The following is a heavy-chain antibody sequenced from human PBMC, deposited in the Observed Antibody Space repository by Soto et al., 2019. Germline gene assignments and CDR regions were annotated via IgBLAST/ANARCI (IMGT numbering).Heavy chain of an antibody. CDR3: ATRSIAGRPSEY. Sequence: SETLSLTCAVYGVSFSGYYWSCIRQPPGKGLEWIGEINHSGSTNYNPSLKSRVTISVDTSKNQFSLKLSSVTAADTAVYYCATRSIAGRPSEYLGQGTLFKVSS. V-gene: IGHV4-34*01. J-gene: IGHJ4*02. D-gene: IGHD6-6*01. CDR1: GVSFSGYY. CDR2: INHSGST.